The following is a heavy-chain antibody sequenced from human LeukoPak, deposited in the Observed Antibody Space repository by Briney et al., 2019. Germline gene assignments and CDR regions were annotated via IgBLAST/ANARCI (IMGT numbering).Heavy chain of an antibody. CDR2: IRDSGSST. Sequence: GGALRLSCAASGFTFSSYAMSWVRQAPGKGLEWVSAIRDSGSSTHYADSVKGRFTTSRDNSKNALFLQMNSLRAEDMAIYYCAKYGPQDSGSSHFDYWGQGALVTVSS. D-gene: IGHD1-26*01. CDR3: AKYGPQDSGSSHFDY. J-gene: IGHJ4*02. V-gene: IGHV3-23*01. CDR1: GFTFSSYA.